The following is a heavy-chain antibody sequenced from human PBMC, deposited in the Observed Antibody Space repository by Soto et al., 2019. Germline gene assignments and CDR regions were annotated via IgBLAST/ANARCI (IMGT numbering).Heavy chain of an antibody. D-gene: IGHD3-22*01. CDR3: PKEAVEYYYDCSGYYIYAFGI. CDR2: IKSKTDGGTT. Sequence: PSCAASGFTFSNSCMSWVRQAPGKGLEWVGRIKSKTDGGTTDYAAPVKGRFTISRDDSKNTLYLQMNRLKTEDTSVYYCPKEAVEYYYDCSGYYIYAFGIWRTGTMRTVSS. CDR1: GFTFSNSC. J-gene: IGHJ3*02. V-gene: IGHV3-15*01.